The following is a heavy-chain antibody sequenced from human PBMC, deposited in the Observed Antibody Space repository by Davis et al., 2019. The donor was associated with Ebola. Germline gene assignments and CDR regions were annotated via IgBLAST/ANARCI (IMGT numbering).Heavy chain of an antibody. D-gene: IGHD2-15*01. V-gene: IGHV1-69*10. Sequence: AASVKVSCKASGGTFSSYAISWVRQAPGQGLEWMGGIIPISDIANYAQKLQGRVTMTTDTSTSTAYMELRSLRSDDTAVYYCARYLVVAATPDYWGQGTLVTVSS. CDR2: IIPISDIA. J-gene: IGHJ4*02. CDR3: ARYLVVAATPDY. CDR1: GGTFSSYA.